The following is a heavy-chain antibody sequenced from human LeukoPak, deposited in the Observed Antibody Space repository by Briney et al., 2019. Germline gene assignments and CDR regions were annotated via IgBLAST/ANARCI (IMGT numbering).Heavy chain of an antibody. J-gene: IGHJ5*02. D-gene: IGHD6-19*01. CDR2: ISGSGGST. V-gene: IGHV3-23*01. Sequence: PGGSLRLSCAPSGFTFSSSAMSWVRQAPGKGLEWVSGISGSGGSTYYADSVKGRFTISRDNSKNTLYLQMNSLRAEDTAVYYCAKDRGIAVAGSPNWFDPWGQGTLVTVSS. CDR3: AKDRGIAVAGSPNWFDP. CDR1: GFTFSSSA.